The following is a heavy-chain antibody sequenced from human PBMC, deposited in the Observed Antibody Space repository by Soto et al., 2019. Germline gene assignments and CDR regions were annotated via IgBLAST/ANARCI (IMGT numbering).Heavy chain of an antibody. Sequence: QLQLQESGSGLVKPSQTLSLTCAVSGGSISSGGYSWSWIRQPPGKGLEWIGYIYHSGSTYYNPSLKSRVTISVDRSKNQFSLKLSSVTAADTAVYYCARAPRIGFWVSGGWFDPWGQGTLVTVSS. J-gene: IGHJ5*02. D-gene: IGHD2-15*01. V-gene: IGHV4-30-2*01. CDR1: GGSISSGGYS. CDR2: IYHSGST. CDR3: ARAPRIGFWVSGGWFDP.